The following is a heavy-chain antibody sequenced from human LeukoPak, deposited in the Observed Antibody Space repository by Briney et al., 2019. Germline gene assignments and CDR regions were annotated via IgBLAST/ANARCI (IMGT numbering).Heavy chain of an antibody. J-gene: IGHJ4*02. Sequence: SETLSLTCAVSGFSIRSPYYWGWLRQPPEKGLEWIGSVHHSGYTHYNPSLKSRVTTSIDTSNNQFSLKLKLNSVTAADTAVYYCARGGSGNYWDFDYWGQGTLVTVSS. CDR1: GFSIRSPYY. V-gene: IGHV4-38-2*01. D-gene: IGHD3-10*01. CDR2: VHHSGYT. CDR3: ARGGSGNYWDFDY.